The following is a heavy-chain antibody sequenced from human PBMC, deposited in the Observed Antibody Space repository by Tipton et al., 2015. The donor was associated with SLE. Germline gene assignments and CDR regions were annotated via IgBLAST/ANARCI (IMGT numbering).Heavy chain of an antibody. CDR1: GGSISSYY. V-gene: IGHV4-4*07. Sequence: TLSLTCTVSGGSISSYYWSWIRQPAGKGLEWIGRIYTSGSTNYNPSLKSRVTMSVDTSKNQFYLKLSSVTAAGTAVYYCAMGKAGGDRVKAAFDIWGQGTMVTVSS. CDR3: AMGKAGGDRVKAAFDI. CDR2: IYTSGST. D-gene: IGHD3-16*01. J-gene: IGHJ3*02.